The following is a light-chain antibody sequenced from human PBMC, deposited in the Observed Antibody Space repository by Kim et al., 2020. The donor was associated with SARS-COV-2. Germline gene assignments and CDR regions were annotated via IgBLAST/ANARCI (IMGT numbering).Light chain of an antibody. V-gene: IGKV3-15*01. CDR2: AAS. Sequence: EIEMTQSPATLSVSPGERATLSCRASQSVSNNFAWYQQKPGQAPRLLIYAASIRATGIAARFSGSGSGTEFTLTISSLQSEDFAVYYCQQYNNWPWTLGQGTKVDIK. CDR3: QQYNNWPWT. CDR1: QSVSNN. J-gene: IGKJ1*01.